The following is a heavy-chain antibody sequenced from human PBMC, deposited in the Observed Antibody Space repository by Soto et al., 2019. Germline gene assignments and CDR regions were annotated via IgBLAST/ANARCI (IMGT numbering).Heavy chain of an antibody. D-gene: IGHD1-7*01. J-gene: IGHJ5*02. CDR3: ARAEDRITGTPNWFDP. CDR1: GGSISSGDYY. Sequence: QVQLQESGPGLVKPSQTLSLTCTVSGGSISSGDYYWSWIRQPPGKGLEWIGYIYYSGSTYYNPSLKSRVTISVETSKNQFSLKLSYVTAADTALYYCARAEDRITGTPNWFDPWGQGTLVTVSS. CDR2: IYYSGST. V-gene: IGHV4-30-4*01.